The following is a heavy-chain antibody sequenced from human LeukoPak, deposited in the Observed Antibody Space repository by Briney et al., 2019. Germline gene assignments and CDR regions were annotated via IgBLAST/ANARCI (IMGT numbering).Heavy chain of an antibody. CDR1: GFTPGFTFGNYA. D-gene: IGHD1-26*01. V-gene: IGHV3-23*01. CDR3: AKGRGSPYYFEY. J-gene: IGHJ4*02. CDR2: VSGSGTTT. Sequence: PGGSLRLSCAASGFTPGFTFGNYAMSWVRQAPGKGLEWVSGVSGSGTTTYYADSVKGRFTISRDNSKNTPYLQMNSLRAEDTAVYYCAKGRGSPYYFEYWGQGTLVTVSS.